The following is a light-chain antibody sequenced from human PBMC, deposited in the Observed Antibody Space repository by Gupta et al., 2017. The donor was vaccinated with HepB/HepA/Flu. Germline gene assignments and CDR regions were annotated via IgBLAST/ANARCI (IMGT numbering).Light chain of an antibody. CDR1: SSNVGAYNY. Sequence: QFALTQPRSVSGPPGHSVAVSCAGSSSNVGAYNYVFWYQQHPGKAPNLIIYDVNKRPAGVPDRFSASKSDNTASLTISGRQAEDESDYYCCSDAGSDTYIFGTGTTVTVL. J-gene: IGLJ1*01. V-gene: IGLV2-11*01. CDR3: CSDAGSDTYI. CDR2: DVN.